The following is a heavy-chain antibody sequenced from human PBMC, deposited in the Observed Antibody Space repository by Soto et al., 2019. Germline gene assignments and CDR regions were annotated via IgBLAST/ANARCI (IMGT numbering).Heavy chain of an antibody. Sequence: SETLSLTCAVYGGSFSCYYWSWIRQPPGKGLEWIGEINHSGSTNYNPSLKSRVTISVDTSKNQFSLKLSSVTAADTAVYYCARDSSSRPYYYYGMDVWGQGTTVTVSS. CDR3: ARDSSSRPYYYYGMDV. V-gene: IGHV4-34*01. CDR1: GGSFSCYY. CDR2: INHSGST. D-gene: IGHD6-6*01. J-gene: IGHJ6*02.